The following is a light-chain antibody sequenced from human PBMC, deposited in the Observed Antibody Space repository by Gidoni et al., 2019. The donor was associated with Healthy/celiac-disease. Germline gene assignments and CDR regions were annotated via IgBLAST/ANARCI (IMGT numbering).Light chain of an antibody. CDR3: QVWDSSTRHVV. V-gene: IGLV3-9*01. CDR1: NIGSKN. J-gene: IGLJ2*01. Sequence: SYALTQPLSVSVALGQTARIPCGGNNIGSKNVQWNQQKPGQAPVLVIYRDSNRPSGIPERFSGSNSGNTATLTISRAQAGDEADYYCQVWDSSTRHVVFGGGTKLTVL. CDR2: RDS.